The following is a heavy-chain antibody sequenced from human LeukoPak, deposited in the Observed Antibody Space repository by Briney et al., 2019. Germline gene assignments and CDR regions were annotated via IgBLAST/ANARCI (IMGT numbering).Heavy chain of an antibody. CDR2: IYYSGST. D-gene: IGHD1-26*01. J-gene: IGHJ4*02. V-gene: IGHV4-59*11. CDR1: GGSISSHY. CDR3: ARGELFYFDY. Sequence: SETLSLTCTVSGGSISSHYWSWIRQPPGKGLEWIGYIYYSGSTNYNPSLKSRVTISVDTSKNQFSLKLSSVTAADTAVYYYARGELFYFDYWGQGTLVTVSS.